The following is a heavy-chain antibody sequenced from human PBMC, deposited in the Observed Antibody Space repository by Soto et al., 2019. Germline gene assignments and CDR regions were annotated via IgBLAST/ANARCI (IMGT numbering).Heavy chain of an antibody. Sequence: QVQLVQSGAEVKKPGASVKISCKTSGYSFIKNAIHWVRQAPGQSPEWMGWINVGTDKTKYSEKFQGRVTITTDTSASTAYMELPSLGSEDTAVYYCARLEAGVKLDYWGQGTPVTVSS. CDR2: INVGTDKT. CDR1: GYSFIKNA. V-gene: IGHV1-3*01. CDR3: ARLEAGVKLDY. J-gene: IGHJ4*02.